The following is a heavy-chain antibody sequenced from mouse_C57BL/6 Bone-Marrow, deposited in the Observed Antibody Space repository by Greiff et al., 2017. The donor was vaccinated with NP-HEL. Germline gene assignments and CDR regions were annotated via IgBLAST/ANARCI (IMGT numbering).Heavy chain of an antibody. CDR2: IDPSDSYT. CDR1: GYTFTSYW. V-gene: IGHV1-69*01. Sequence: QVQLQQPGAELVMPGASVKLSCKASGYTFTSYWMHWVKQRPGQGLEWIGEIDPSDSYTNYNQKLKGKSTLTVDKSSSTAYMQLSSLTSEDSAVYYCARGGVITNLYFDYWGQGTTLTVSS. J-gene: IGHJ2*01. CDR3: ARGGVITNLYFDY. D-gene: IGHD1-1*01.